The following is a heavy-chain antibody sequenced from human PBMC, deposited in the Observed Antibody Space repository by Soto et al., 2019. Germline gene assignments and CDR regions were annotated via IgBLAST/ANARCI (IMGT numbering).Heavy chain of an antibody. J-gene: IGHJ5*02. CDR3: ARDLVGSWYEGYWFDP. Sequence: GGSLRLSCAASGFTFSSYWMSWVRQAPGKGLEWVANIKQDGSEKYYVDSVKGRFTISRDNAKNSLYLQMNSLRAEDTAVYYCARDLVGSWYEGYWFDPWGQGTLVTVSS. CDR2: IKQDGSEK. CDR1: GFTFSSYW. V-gene: IGHV3-7*01. D-gene: IGHD6-13*01.